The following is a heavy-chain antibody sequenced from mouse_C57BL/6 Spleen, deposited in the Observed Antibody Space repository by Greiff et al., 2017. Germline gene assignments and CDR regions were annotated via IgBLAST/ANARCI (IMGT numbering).Heavy chain of an antibody. D-gene: IGHD1-1*01. J-gene: IGHJ3*01. CDR1: GYTFTDYY. CDR2: IFPGSGST. V-gene: IGHV1-75*01. Sequence: VQLQQSGPELVKPGASVKISCKASGYTFTDYYINWVKQRPGQGLEWIGWIFPGSGSTYYNEKFKGKATLTVDKSSSTDYMLLSSLTSEDSAVYFCARSYGSSPGWFAYWGQGTLVTVSA. CDR3: ARSYGSSPGWFAY.